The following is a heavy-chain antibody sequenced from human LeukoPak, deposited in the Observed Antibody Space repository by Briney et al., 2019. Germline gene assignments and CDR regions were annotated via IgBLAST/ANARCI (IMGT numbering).Heavy chain of an antibody. Sequence: ASVKVSCKASGYTFTSYDINWVRQAPGQGLEWMGWMNPNSGNTGYAQKFQGRVTITRNTSISTAYMELSSLRSEDTAVYYCARGLRWAGATYMDVWGKGTTVTISS. J-gene: IGHJ6*03. V-gene: IGHV1-8*01. CDR2: MNPNSGNT. D-gene: IGHD1-26*01. CDR3: ARGLRWAGATYMDV. CDR1: GYTFTSYD.